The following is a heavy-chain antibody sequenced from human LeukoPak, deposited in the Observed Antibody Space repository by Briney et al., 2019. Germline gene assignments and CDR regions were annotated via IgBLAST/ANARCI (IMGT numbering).Heavy chain of an antibody. CDR2: TYYRSKWNT. CDR3: ARDGVTASYFLDY. V-gene: IGHV6-1*01. Sequence: TLPVTCAISGDSVSSNSAAWNWSRQSPSRGLEWLGRTYYRSKWNTDYAISVRSRITITTDTSKNQFSLQLNSVTPEDTAVYYCARDGVTASYFLDYWGQGTVAPVSS. D-gene: IGHD2-21*02. J-gene: IGHJ4*02. CDR1: GDSVSSNSAA.